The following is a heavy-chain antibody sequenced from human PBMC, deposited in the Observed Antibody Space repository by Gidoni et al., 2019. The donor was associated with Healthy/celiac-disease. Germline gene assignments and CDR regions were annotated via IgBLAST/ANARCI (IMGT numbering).Heavy chain of an antibody. J-gene: IGHJ6*02. CDR2: INHSGST. Sequence: QVQLQQWGAGLLKPSETLSLTFAVYGGSFLGYSWNWLRQPPGKGLEWIGEINHSGSTNYNPSLKSRVTISVDTSKNQFSLKLSSVTAADTAVYYCARQGDGLRFLEWSYYYYYGMDVWGQGTTVTVSS. D-gene: IGHD3-3*01. V-gene: IGHV4-34*01. CDR3: ARQGDGLRFLEWSYYYYYGMDV. CDR1: GGSFLGYS.